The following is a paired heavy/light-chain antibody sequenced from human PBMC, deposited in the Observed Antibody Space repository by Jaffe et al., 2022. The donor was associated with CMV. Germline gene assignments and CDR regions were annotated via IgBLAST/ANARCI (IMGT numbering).Light chain of an antibody. CDR3: LQHTNYPYT. CDR1: QGISTS. J-gene: IGKJ2*01. CDR2: AAS. Sequence: DIQMTQSPSAMSASVGDRVTITCRASQGISTSLAWFQQKPGKVPKRLIYAASTLQNGVPSRFSGSGSGTEFTLTISSLQPEDFATYYCLQHTNYPYTFGQGTKLEIK. V-gene: IGKV1-17*03.
Heavy chain of an antibody. CDR2: INEDGSDK. D-gene: IGHD3-3*01. Sequence: EVQLVESGGGLVQSGGSLRLSCAASGLSFSRFWMTWVRQVPGKGLEWVANINEDGSDKNSVDSVRGRFFISRDNAKNSLYLQMNSLRVEDSAVYFCVSGGHCDYWGQGTLVTVSS. CDR3: VSGGHCDY. V-gene: IGHV3-7*01. J-gene: IGHJ4*02. CDR1: GLSFSRFW.